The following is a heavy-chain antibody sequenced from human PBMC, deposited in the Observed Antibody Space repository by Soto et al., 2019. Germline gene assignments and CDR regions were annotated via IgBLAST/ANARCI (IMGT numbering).Heavy chain of an antibody. CDR2: IYTSGST. V-gene: IGHV4-4*07. CDR1: GGSISSYY. D-gene: IGHD3-22*01. J-gene: IGHJ3*02. Sequence: TSETLSLTCTVSGGSISSYYWSWIRQPAGKGLEWIGRIYTSGSTNYNPSLKSRVTMSVDTSKNQFSLKLSSVTAADTAVYYCARDQYYDSSLWGVAFDIWGQGTVVTVSS. CDR3: ARDQYYDSSLWGVAFDI.